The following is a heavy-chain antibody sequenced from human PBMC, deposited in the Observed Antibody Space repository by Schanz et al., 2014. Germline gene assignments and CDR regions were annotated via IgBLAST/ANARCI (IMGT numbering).Heavy chain of an antibody. CDR2: IYASGAT. J-gene: IGHJ4*02. V-gene: IGHV3-NL1*01. CDR3: ARDGNYYGSRNYYKTPYYVDD. Sequence: QVQLVESGGGVVQPGRSLRLSCAASGFTFSSYGMHWVRQAPGKGLEWVSPIYASGATYYADSVKRRFTISRDISKNTLHLQVTSLRAEDTAIYYCARDGNYYGSRNYYKTPYYVDDWGQGTRGTVSS. D-gene: IGHD3-10*01. CDR1: GFTFSSYG.